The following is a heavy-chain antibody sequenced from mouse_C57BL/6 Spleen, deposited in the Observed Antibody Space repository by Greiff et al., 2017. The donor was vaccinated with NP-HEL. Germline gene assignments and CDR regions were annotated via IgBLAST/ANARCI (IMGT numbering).Heavy chain of an antibody. CDR3: APGGNGYAMDY. V-gene: IGHV2-2*01. CDR2: IWSGGST. D-gene: IGHD2-1*01. J-gene: IGHJ4*01. Sequence: QVQLQQSGPGLVQPSQSLSITCTVSGFSLTSYGVHWVRQSPGKGLEWLGVIWSGGSTDYNAAFISRLSISKDNSKSQVFFKMNRLQADDTAIYYCAPGGNGYAMDYWGQGTSVTVSS. CDR1: GFSLTSYG.